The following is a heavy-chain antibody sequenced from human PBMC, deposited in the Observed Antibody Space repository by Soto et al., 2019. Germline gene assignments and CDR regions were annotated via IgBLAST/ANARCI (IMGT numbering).Heavy chain of an antibody. Sequence: GGSLRLSCAASGFTFSSYWMHWVRQAPGKGLEWVSAISGSGGSTYYADSVKGRFTISRDNSKNTLYLQMNSLRAEDTAVYYCAKSGSGWSGNWFDPWGQGTLVTVSS. J-gene: IGHJ5*02. CDR1: GFTFSSYW. CDR2: ISGSGGST. D-gene: IGHD6-19*01. CDR3: AKSGSGWSGNWFDP. V-gene: IGHV3-23*01.